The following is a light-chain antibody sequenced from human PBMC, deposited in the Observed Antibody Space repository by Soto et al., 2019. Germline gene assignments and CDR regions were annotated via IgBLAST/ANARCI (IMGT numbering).Light chain of an antibody. CDR1: QSFVTD. J-gene: IGKJ4*01. Sequence: EVVMTQSPATLSVSPGVRATLSCRASQSFVTDLAWYHRKPGQAPRLLIYGASTRATGSPARFSGSGSGTEFTLTISSLQSEDFAVYYWQQYDRWPVTVGGGTKVDIK. CDR3: QQYDRWPVT. V-gene: IGKV3-15*01. CDR2: GAS.